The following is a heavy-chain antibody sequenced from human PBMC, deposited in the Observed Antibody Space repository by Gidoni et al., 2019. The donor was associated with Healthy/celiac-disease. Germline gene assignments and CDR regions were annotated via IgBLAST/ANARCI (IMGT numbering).Heavy chain of an antibody. V-gene: IGHV3-23*01. J-gene: IGHJ5*02. CDR2: IRGSGGST. CDR3: AKDRTLGYCSSTSCYAGLGWFDP. Sequence: EVQLLESGGGLVQPGVSLILSCAAPGVTFSSYAMSWSRQAPGKGLEWVSAIRGSGGSTYYADSVKGRFTISRDNSKNTLYLQMNSLRAEDTAVYYCAKDRTLGYCSSTSCYAGLGWFDPWGQGTLVTVSS. D-gene: IGHD2-2*01. CDR1: GVTFSSYA.